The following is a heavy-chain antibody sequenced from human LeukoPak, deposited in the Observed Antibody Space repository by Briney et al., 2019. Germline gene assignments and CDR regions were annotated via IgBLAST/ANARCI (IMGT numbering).Heavy chain of an antibody. CDR3: ARLDIAAAGTLYDAFDI. D-gene: IGHD6-13*01. CDR2: IYYSGST. Sequence: SETLSLTCTDSGGSISSSSYYWGWIRQPPGKGLEWIGSIYYSGSTYYNPSLKSRVTISVDTSKNQFSLKLSSVTAADTAVYYCARLDIAAAGTLYDAFDIWGQGTMVTVSS. J-gene: IGHJ3*02. V-gene: IGHV4-39*01. CDR1: GGSISSSSYY.